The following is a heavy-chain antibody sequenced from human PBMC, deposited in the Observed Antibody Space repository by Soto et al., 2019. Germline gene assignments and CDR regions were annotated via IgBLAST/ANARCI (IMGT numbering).Heavy chain of an antibody. CDR1: GYSFTSYW. D-gene: IGHD3-10*01. CDR2: IYPGDSDT. J-gene: IGHJ5*02. Sequence: GESLKISCKGSGYSFTSYWIGWVRQMPGKGLEWMGIIYPGDSDTRYSPSFQGQVTISADKSISTAYLQWSSLKASDTAMYYCARHTYGSGSYYRPRLFDPWGQGTLVTVSS. V-gene: IGHV5-51*01. CDR3: ARHTYGSGSYYRPRLFDP.